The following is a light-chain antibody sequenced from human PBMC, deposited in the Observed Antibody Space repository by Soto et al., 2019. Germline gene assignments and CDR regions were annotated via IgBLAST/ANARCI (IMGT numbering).Light chain of an antibody. J-gene: IGKJ5*01. V-gene: IGKV3-15*01. CDR1: QTVLSN. CDR2: GAS. Sequence: EIVMTQSPATLSVSPGERAILSCRASQTVLSNLAWYQQTPGQAPRLLIYGASTRATGIPARFSGSGSGTEFTLTISSLQSEDFEVYYCQQYNNWPITFGQGTRLEIK. CDR3: QQYNNWPIT.